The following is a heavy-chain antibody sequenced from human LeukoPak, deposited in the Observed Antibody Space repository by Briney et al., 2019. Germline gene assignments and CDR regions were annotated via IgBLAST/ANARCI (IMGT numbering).Heavy chain of an antibody. J-gene: IGHJ3*02. CDR1: GGTFSSYA. D-gene: IGHD4-17*01. CDR2: IIPIFGTA. CDR3: ASEQDYGDYRDAFDI. Sequence: SVKVSCKASGGTFSSYAISWVRQAPGQGLEWMGGIIPIFGTANYAQKFQGRVTITADESTSTAYMELSSLRSEDTAVYYCASEQDYGDYRDAFDIWGQGTMVTVSS. V-gene: IGHV1-69*01.